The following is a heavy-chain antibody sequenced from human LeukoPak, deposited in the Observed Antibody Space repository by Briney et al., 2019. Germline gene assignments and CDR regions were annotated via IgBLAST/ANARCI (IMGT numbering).Heavy chain of an antibody. V-gene: IGHV3-30*02. CDR3: AKAPNVYSYGYYFDY. CDR1: GFTFSSYG. Sequence: GGPLRLSCAASGFTFSSYGMHWVRQAPGKGLEWVAFIRYDGSNKYYADSVKGRFTISRDNSRNTLYLQMNSLRAEDTAVYYCAKAPNVYSYGYYFDYWGQGTLVTVSS. D-gene: IGHD5-18*01. CDR2: IRYDGSNK. J-gene: IGHJ4*02.